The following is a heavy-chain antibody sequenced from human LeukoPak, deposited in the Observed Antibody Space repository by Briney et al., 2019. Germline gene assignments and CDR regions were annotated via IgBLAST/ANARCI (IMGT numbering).Heavy chain of an antibody. Sequence: GGSLRLSCAASGFTFSSYAMSWVRQAPGKGLEWVSAISGSGGSTYYADSVKGRFTISRDNSKNTLYLQMNTLRAEDTAVYYCAKVLEQWLSKNYYYYMDVWGKGTTVTVSS. D-gene: IGHD6-19*01. J-gene: IGHJ6*03. V-gene: IGHV3-23*01. CDR3: AKVLEQWLSKNYYYYMDV. CDR1: GFTFSSYA. CDR2: ISGSGGST.